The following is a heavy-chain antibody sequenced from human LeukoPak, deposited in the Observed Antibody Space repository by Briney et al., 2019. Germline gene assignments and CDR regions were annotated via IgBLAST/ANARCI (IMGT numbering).Heavy chain of an antibody. Sequence: GASVKVSCKASGYTFTSYGISWVRQAPGQGLEWMGWISAYNGNTNYAQKLQGRVTMTTDTSTSTAYMELRSLRSDDTAVYYCARDQPLRIAAAGSKNSYNYYGMDVWGQGTTVTVSS. CDR1: GYTFTSYG. CDR2: ISAYNGNT. CDR3: ARDQPLRIAAAGSKNSYNYYGMDV. D-gene: IGHD6-13*01. V-gene: IGHV1-18*01. J-gene: IGHJ6*02.